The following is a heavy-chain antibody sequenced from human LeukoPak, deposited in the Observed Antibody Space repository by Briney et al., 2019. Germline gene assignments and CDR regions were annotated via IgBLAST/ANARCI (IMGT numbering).Heavy chain of an antibody. V-gene: IGHV4-4*02. J-gene: IGHJ4*02. Sequence: SETLSLTCAVSGGSISSDNWWPWVRQPPGKGLEWIGQIYQSGSTNYNPSLKSRVTISVDKSKNQFSLKLSSVTAADTAIYYCARDLVDSGGYYFDYWGQGTLVTVSS. CDR2: IYQSGST. CDR3: ARDLVDSGGYYFDY. CDR1: GGSISSDNW. D-gene: IGHD3-22*01.